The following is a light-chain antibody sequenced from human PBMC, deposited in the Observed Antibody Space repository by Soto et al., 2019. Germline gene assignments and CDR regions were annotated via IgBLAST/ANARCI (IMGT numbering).Light chain of an antibody. CDR2: DAS. V-gene: IGKV1-5*01. CDR3: QQYNSYSPYT. CDR1: QSISSL. J-gene: IGKJ2*01. Sequence: DIQMTQSPSTLSASVGDRVTITCRASQSISSLLAWYQQKPGKAPKLLIYDASSLESGVPSRFSGSGSGTEFTLPISSLQPDDFATYYCQQYNSYSPYTFGQGTKLEIK.